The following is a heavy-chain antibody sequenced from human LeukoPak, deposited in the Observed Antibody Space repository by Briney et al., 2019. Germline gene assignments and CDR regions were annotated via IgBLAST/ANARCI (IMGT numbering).Heavy chain of an antibody. CDR2: ITSTSSYI. J-gene: IGHJ6*03. D-gene: IGHD4-11*01. CDR3: ARVAPGATTLNYYYYYMDV. Sequence: PGGPLRLSCAASGFAFSTYSIKWVRQAPGKGQEWVSSITSTSSYIYYADSVKGRFTISRDNAKNSLYLQMNSLRAEDTAVYYCARVAPGATTLNYYYYYMDVWGRGTTVTVSS. V-gene: IGHV3-21*01. CDR1: GFAFSTYS.